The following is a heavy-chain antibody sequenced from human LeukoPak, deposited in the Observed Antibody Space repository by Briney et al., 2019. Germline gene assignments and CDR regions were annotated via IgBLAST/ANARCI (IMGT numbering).Heavy chain of an antibody. Sequence: SGGSLRLSCAASGFTFSGYSMTWVRQAPGKGLEWVSSISSSSSYIYYADSVKGRFTISRDNAKNSLYLQMNSLRAEDTAVYYCARVPDYARKYYFDYWGQGTLVTVSS. V-gene: IGHV3-21*01. CDR2: ISSSSSYI. D-gene: IGHD4-17*01. CDR3: ARVPDYARKYYFDY. CDR1: GFTFSGYS. J-gene: IGHJ4*02.